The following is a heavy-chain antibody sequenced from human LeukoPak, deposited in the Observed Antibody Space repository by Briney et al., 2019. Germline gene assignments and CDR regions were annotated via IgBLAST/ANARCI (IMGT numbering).Heavy chain of an antibody. CDR1: GFSFSSYW. CDR3: ARGVGATPAHYDY. CDR2: IRPDGNFQ. J-gene: IGHJ4*02. D-gene: IGHD2-15*01. V-gene: IGHV3-7*01. Sequence: GGSPRLSCATSGFSFSSYWMNWVRQAPGKGLEWEANIRPDGNFQDYVDSVKGRFSISRDNAKNTLYLQMNSLRAEDTGVYYCARGVGATPAHYDYWGQGTRVTVSS.